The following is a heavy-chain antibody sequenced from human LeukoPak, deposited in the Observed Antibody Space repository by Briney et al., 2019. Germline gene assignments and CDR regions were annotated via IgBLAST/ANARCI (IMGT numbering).Heavy chain of an antibody. V-gene: IGHV4-38-2*01. CDR2: IYHSGST. CDR1: GYSSSSGYY. J-gene: IGHJ3*02. CDR3: ASTYCSSTSCSLNAFDI. Sequence: SETLSLTCAVSGYSSSSGYYWGWIRQPPGKGLEWIGSIYHSGSTYYNPSLKSRVTISVDTSKNQFSLKLSSVTAADTAVYYCASTYCSSTSCSLNAFDIWGQGTMVTVSS. D-gene: IGHD2-2*01.